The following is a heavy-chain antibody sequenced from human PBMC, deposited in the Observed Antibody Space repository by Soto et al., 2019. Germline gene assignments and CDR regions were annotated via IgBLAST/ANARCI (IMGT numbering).Heavy chain of an antibody. V-gene: IGHV1-18*01. CDR3: ARAETRTPYYYYYYMDV. CDR1: GYTFTSYG. J-gene: IGHJ6*03. D-gene: IGHD1-7*01. CDR2: ISAYNGNT. Sequence: QVQLVQSGAEVKKPGASVKVSCKASGYTFTSYGISWVRQAPGQGLEWMGWISAYNGNTNYAQKLQGRVTMTTDTSTSTAYMELRSLRSDDTAVYYCARAETRTPYYYYYYMDVWGKGTTVTVSS.